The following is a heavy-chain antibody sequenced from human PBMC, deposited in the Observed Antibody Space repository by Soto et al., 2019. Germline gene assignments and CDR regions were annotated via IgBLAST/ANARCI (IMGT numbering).Heavy chain of an antibody. CDR2: ISASGGST. CDR3: AKDSGGFARGREYYDF. J-gene: IGHJ4*02. Sequence: TGGTLRLSGAASGFAFSSYSISCVRQSPGKGQEWVSSISASGGSTYYGDSLKGRFTSSRDNSKNTLNLHINSLGVEDSAVYYCAKDSGGFARGREYYDFCGEAPQVTLS. V-gene: IGHV3-23*01. CDR1: GFAFSSYS. D-gene: IGHD6-19*01.